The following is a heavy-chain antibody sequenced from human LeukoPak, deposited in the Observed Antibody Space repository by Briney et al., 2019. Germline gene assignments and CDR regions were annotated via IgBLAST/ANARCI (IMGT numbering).Heavy chain of an antibody. D-gene: IGHD5-12*01. CDR2: ISYDGSNK. CDR1: GFTFSSYG. Sequence: GGSLRLSCAASGFTFSSYGMHWVRQAPGKGLEWVAVISYDGSNKYYADSVKGRFTISRDNSKNTLYLQMNSLRAEDTAVYYCAKDSGYDSSFTWGQGTLVTVSS. J-gene: IGHJ5*02. V-gene: IGHV3-30*18. CDR3: AKDSGYDSSFT.